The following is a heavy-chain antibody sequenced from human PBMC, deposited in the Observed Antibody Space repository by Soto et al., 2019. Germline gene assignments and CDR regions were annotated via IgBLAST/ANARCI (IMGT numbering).Heavy chain of an antibody. CDR1: GASISRTYHY. D-gene: IGHD3-16*01. CDR2: IYYTGKT. J-gene: IGHJ5*02. CDR3: VIPQVSTSMYYWFYP. V-gene: IGHV4-39*02. Sequence: SETLSLTCTVSGASISRTYHYSGWIRQPPGNGLEWIGSIYYTGKTYYNPSLKSRVTISVDTPKNHLSLTLTSVTAADTAVYYCVIPQVSTSMYYWFYPWGQGTLVTVSS.